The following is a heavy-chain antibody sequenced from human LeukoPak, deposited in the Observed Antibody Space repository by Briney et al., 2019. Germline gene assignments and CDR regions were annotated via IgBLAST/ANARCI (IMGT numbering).Heavy chain of an antibody. CDR3: SRDPRHNDY. CDR1: GFTFSSYS. J-gene: IGHJ4*02. V-gene: IGHV3-21*04. Sequence: GGSLRLSCAASGFTFSSYSMNWVRQAPGKGLELLSYISGSSSDVNYIDSVRGRFTISRDSAKNSLYLHMNSLTVEDTAVYYCSRDPRHNDYWGQGTLVTVSS. CDR2: ISGSSSDV.